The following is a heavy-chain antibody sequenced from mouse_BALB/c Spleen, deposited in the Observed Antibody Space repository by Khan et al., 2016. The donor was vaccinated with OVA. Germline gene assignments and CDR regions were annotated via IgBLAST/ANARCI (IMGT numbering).Heavy chain of an antibody. CDR2: IIPSNDYT. D-gene: IGHD2-14*01. J-gene: IGHJ3*01. V-gene: IGHV1-4*01. CDR1: GYTFTTYT. CDR3: VREGAYYRSDGWFAY. Sequence: QVQLQQSGAELARPGASVKMSCKASGYTFTTYTIHWVKQRPGQGLEWIGYIIPSNDYTNYNQKFKDRATLTADKSSSTAYMQRSSLTSEDSAGYYCVREGAYYRSDGWFAYWGQGTLVTVSA.